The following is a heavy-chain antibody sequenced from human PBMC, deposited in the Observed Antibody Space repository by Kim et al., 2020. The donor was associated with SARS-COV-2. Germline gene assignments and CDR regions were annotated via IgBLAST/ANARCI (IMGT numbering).Heavy chain of an antibody. CDR1: GFTFSSHG. CDR3: AKARGGRYDLLLEYYFDY. J-gene: IGHJ4*02. D-gene: IGHD3-16*01. CDR2: ISGSGVNT. Sequence: GGSLRLSCAASGFTFSSHGMSWVRQAPGKGLEWVSGISGSGVNTYYADSVTGRFTISRDNSKNTLYLEMNSLRGEDTATYYCAKARGGRYDLLLEYYFDYWGQGTLVTVSS. V-gene: IGHV3-23*01.